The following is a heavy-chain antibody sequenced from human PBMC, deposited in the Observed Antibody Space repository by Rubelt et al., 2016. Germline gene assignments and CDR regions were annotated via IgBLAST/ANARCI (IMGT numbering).Heavy chain of an antibody. Sequence: QVQLQESGPGLVKPSETLSLTCTVFGASMSDFRVSWIRQSAAKGLEWIGRAFSNGNTMYNPSLESRVTVSVDTSTKQFSLTLTSVTAAETAVYYCARLDYRNYVFFDYWGQGTLVTVSS. J-gene: IGHJ4*02. V-gene: IGHV4-4*07. CDR2: AFSNGNT. CDR3: ARLDYRNYVFFDY. D-gene: IGHD4-11*01. CDR1: GASMSDFR.